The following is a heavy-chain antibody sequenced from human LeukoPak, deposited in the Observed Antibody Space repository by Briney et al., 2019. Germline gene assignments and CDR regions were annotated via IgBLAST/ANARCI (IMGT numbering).Heavy chain of an antibody. D-gene: IGHD6-6*01. V-gene: IGHV3-49*04. Sequence: PGGSLRLSCTASGFTFGDYAVTWVRQAPGKGLEWVGFIRTKAYGATTEYVASVKGRFTISRDDPKSIAYLQMNSLKTEDTAVYYCTTGIAGRTVKAYYWGQGTLVTVSS. J-gene: IGHJ4*02. CDR1: GFTFGDYA. CDR2: IRTKAYGATT. CDR3: TTGIAGRTVKAYY.